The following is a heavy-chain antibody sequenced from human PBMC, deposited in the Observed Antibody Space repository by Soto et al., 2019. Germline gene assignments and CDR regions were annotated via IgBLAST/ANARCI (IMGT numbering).Heavy chain of an antibody. V-gene: IGHV3-30-3*01. CDR2: ISYDGSNK. CDR3: AREAIAVTGKNYFDY. J-gene: IGHJ4*02. CDR1: GFTFSSYA. Sequence: GSLRLSCAASGFTFSSYAMHWVRQAPGKGLEWVAVISYDGSNKYYADSVKGRFTISRDNSKNTLYLQMNSLRAEDTAVYYCAREAIAVTGKNYFDYWGQGALVTVSS. D-gene: IGHD6-19*01.